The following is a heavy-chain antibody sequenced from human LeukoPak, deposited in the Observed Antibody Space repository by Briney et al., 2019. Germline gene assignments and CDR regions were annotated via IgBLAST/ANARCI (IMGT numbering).Heavy chain of an antibody. CDR3: ARAPSEIGGYYPEYFRH. CDR2: IKSDGRT. CDR1: GFTLSSYW. Sequence: GGSLRLSCAASGFTLSSYWMHWVRQAPGKGLGWSSRIKSDGRTNYADSVKGRFTISRDNAKNTVSLQMNSLRAEDTGVYYCARAPSEIGGYYPEYFRHWGQGTLVIVSS. V-gene: IGHV3-74*01. J-gene: IGHJ1*01. D-gene: IGHD3-22*01.